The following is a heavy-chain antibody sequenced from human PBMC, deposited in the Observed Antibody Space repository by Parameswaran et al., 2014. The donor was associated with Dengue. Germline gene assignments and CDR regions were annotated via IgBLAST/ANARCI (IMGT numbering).Heavy chain of an antibody. D-gene: IGHD1-26*01. CDR3: ARRAASWEQTEVH. V-gene: IGHV4-39*01. J-gene: IGHJ4*02. Sequence: WIRQPPGKGLEWIGSIFYSGTTSYSPSLKSRVTISIDTSKNQFSLNLNSVTAADTALYSCARRAASWEQTEVHWGQGTLVTVSS. CDR2: IFYSGTT.